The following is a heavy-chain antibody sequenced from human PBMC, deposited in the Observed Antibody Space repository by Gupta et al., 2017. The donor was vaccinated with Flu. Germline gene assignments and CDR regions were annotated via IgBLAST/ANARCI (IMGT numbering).Heavy chain of an antibody. CDR3: TRAFSSSSPDDY. CDR2: ISSSSSYI. J-gene: IGHJ4*02. V-gene: IGHV3-21*01. D-gene: IGHD6-6*01. Sequence: EVQLVESGGGLVKPGGSLRLSCAASGFTFSTFSMNWVRQAPGKGLEWVSFISSSSSYIYYTDSVKGRFTISRGNARNSLYLQMNSLRAEDTAVYYCTRAFSSSSPDDYWGQGTLVTVSS. CDR1: GFTFSTFS.